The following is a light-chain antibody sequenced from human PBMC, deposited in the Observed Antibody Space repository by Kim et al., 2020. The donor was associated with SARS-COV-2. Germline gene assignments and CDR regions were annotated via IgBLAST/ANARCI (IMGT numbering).Light chain of an antibody. J-gene: IGLJ3*02. CDR3: QSYDSSLSIGV. V-gene: IGLV1-40*01. Sequence: RVTISCSGSSSNIGAGFDVNWYQQLPGTVPKLLIYDNNNRPSGVPDRFSASKSGTSASLAITGLQAEDEADYYCQSYDSSLSIGVFGGGTQLTVL. CDR1: SSNIGAGFD. CDR2: DNN.